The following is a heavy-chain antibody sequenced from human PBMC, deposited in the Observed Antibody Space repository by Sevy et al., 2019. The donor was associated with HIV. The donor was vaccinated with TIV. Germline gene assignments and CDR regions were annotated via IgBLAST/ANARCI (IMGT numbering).Heavy chain of an antibody. Sequence: GGSLRLSCAASGFTFSGYAMSWDRQAPGKGLEWVSVISGSGGSTYYADSVKGRFTISRDDSKNTLYLQMNSLRADDTAVYYCAKGGSSAPRSWIDPWGQGTLVTVSS. J-gene: IGHJ5*02. CDR1: GFTFSGYA. CDR3: AKGGSSAPRSWIDP. CDR2: ISGSGGST. D-gene: IGHD6-13*01. V-gene: IGHV3-23*01.